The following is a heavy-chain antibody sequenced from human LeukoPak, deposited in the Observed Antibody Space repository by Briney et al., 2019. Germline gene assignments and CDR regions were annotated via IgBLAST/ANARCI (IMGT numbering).Heavy chain of an antibody. D-gene: IGHD2-15*01. V-gene: IGHV4-59*01. Sequence: SETLSLTCTVSGGSISSYYWSWIRQPPGKGLEWIGDIYYSGSTNYNPSLKSRVTISVHTSKNQFSLKLSSVTAADTAVYYCASSIGRILSFDYWGQGTLVTVSS. CDR1: GGSISSYY. CDR3: ASSIGRILSFDY. J-gene: IGHJ4*02. CDR2: IYYSGST.